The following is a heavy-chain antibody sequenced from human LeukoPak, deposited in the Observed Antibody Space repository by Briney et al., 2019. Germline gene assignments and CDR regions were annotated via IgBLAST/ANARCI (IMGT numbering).Heavy chain of an antibody. J-gene: IGHJ4*02. CDR1: GYSISSGYY. V-gene: IGHV4-38-2*02. CDR2: IYQSGST. Sequence: SETLSLTCTVSGYSISSGYYWGWIRQPPGKGLEWIGSIYQSGSTYYNPSLKSRVTISVDTSKNQFSLRLNSVTAADTAMYYCARFYYGDFNFDYWGQGTLVTVSS. D-gene: IGHD4-17*01. CDR3: ARFYYGDFNFDY.